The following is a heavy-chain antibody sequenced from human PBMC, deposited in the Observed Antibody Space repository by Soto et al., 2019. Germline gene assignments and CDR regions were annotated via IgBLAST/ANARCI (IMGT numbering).Heavy chain of an antibody. J-gene: IGHJ6*02. Sequence: PSETRSLTCTVSGGSISSYYWSWIRQPPGKGLEWIGYIYYSVSTNYNPSLKSRVTISVDTSKNQFSLKLSSVTAADTAVYYCAREGVSSSWYNYYGMDVWGQGTTVTVSS. CDR3: AREGVSSSWYNYYGMDV. D-gene: IGHD6-13*01. CDR1: GGSISSYY. V-gene: IGHV4-59*01. CDR2: IYYSVST.